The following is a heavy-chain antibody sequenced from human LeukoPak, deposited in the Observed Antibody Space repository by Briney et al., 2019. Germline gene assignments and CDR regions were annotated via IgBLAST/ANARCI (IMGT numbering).Heavy chain of an antibody. CDR2: ISGSGANT. J-gene: IGHJ4*02. CDR1: GFTFSSYP. V-gene: IGHV3-23*01. Sequence: PGGSLRLSCAASGFTFSSYPMSWVRQAPGKGLEWVSAISGSGANTYYADSVKGRFTISRDNSKNTLYLQMNSLRAEDTAVYYCAREVLYSLDYWGQGTLVTVSS. D-gene: IGHD2-8*01. CDR3: AREVLYSLDY.